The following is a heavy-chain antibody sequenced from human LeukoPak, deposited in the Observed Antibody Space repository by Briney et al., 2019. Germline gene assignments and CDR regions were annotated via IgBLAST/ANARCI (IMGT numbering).Heavy chain of an antibody. D-gene: IGHD6-19*01. J-gene: IGHJ3*01. CDR3: AKAAFGSVWYPYAFDV. CDR2: ISGSDGST. CDR1: GFTSSNYA. V-gene: IGHV3-23*01. Sequence: QPGGSLRLSCAASGFTSSNYAMSWVRQAPGKGLKWVSTISGSDGSTYYADSVKGRFTISRDSSKNTLYLQMNSLRAEDTAVYYCAKAAFGSVWYPYAFDVWAEGQWSPSLQ.